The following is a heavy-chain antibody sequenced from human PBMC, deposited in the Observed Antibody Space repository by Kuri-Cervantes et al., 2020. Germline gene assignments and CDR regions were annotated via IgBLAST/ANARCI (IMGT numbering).Heavy chain of an antibody. Sequence: GESLKISCAASGFTFSSNYMSWVRQAPGKGLEWVSVIYSGGSTYYADSVKGRFTISRDNSKNTLYLQMNSLRAEDTAVYYCARDRRYYDSSGYHNIDYWGQGTLVTVSS. CDR2: IYSGGST. D-gene: IGHD3-22*01. J-gene: IGHJ4*02. CDR1: GFTFSSNY. CDR3: ARDRRYYDSSGYHNIDY. V-gene: IGHV3-66*02.